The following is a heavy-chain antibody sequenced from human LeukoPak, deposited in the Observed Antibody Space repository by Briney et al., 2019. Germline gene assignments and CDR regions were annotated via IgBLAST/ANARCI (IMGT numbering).Heavy chain of an antibody. V-gene: IGHV1-18*01. J-gene: IGHJ4*02. Sequence: GASVKVSCRASGYNFSAYGMTWVRQASGQGLEWMGWVTSDNRDTKYAPKFQGRVTMTTDMSSTTAYMELRSLRSDDTAVYYCARGSHEYWNDYWGQGTLVTVSS. CDR3: ARGSHEYWNDY. D-gene: IGHD1-1*01. CDR1: GYNFSAYG. CDR2: VTSDNRDT.